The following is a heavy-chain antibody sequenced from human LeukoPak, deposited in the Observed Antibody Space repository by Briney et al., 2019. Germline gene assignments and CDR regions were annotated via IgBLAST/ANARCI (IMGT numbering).Heavy chain of an antibody. J-gene: IGHJ6*03. D-gene: IGHD3-10*01. CDR2: ISSSSSYI. CDR3: ARDWVGITRYYYYYYMDV. Sequence: GGSLRLSCAASGFTFSSYSMNWVRQAPGKGLEWVSSISSSSSYIYYADSVKGRFTISRDNSKNTLYLQMNSLRAEDTAVYYCARDWVGITRYYYYYYMDVWGKGTTVTISS. V-gene: IGHV3-21*04. CDR1: GFTFSSYS.